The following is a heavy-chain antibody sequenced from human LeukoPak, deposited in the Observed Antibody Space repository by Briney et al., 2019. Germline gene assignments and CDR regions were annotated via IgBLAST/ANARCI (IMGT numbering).Heavy chain of an antibody. Sequence: PSETLSLTCAVYGGSFSGYYWSWIRQPPGKGQEWIGEINHSGSTNYNPSLKSRVTISVDTSKNQFSLKLSSVTAADTAAYYCARGDYDSSGQFDYWGQGTLVTVSS. V-gene: IGHV4-34*01. J-gene: IGHJ4*02. D-gene: IGHD3-22*01. CDR2: INHSGST. CDR3: ARGDYDSSGQFDY. CDR1: GGSFSGYY.